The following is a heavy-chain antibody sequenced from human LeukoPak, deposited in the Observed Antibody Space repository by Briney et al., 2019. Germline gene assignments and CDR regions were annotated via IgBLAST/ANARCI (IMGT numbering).Heavy chain of an antibody. V-gene: IGHV1-18*04. CDR3: ARSRIVVVPAAPHYFDY. CDR1: GYTFTSYG. J-gene: IGHJ4*02. D-gene: IGHD2-2*01. CDR2: ISAYNGNT. Sequence: ASVKVSCKASGYTFTSYGISWVRQAPGQGLEWMGWISAYNGNTNYAQKLQGRVTMTTDTSTSTAYMELRSLRSDDTAVYYCARSRIVVVPAAPHYFDYWGQGTLVTVSS.